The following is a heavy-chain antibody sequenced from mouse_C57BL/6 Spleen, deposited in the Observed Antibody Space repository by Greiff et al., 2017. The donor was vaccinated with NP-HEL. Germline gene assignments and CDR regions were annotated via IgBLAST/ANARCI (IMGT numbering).Heavy chain of an antibody. CDR2: IRNKANGYTT. J-gene: IGHJ2*01. CDR1: GFTFTDYY. CDR3: ARSMAYYFDY. V-gene: IGHV7-3*01. Sequence: EVQLVESGGGLVQPGGSLSLSCAASGFTFTDYYMSWVRQPPGKALEWLGFIRNKANGYTTEYSASVKGRFTISRDNSQSILYLQMNALRAEDSATYYCARSMAYYFDYWGQGTTLTVSS.